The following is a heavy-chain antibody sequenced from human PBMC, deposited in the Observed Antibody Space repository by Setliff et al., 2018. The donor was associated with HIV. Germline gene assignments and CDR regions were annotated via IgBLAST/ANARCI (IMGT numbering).Heavy chain of an antibody. V-gene: IGHV1-18*01. CDR1: GYTFITYG. Sequence: ASVKVSCKASGYTFITYGISWVRQAPGQGLEWMGWISAYNGNTDYAQNLQDRVTMTTDTSTSTAYMELRSLRSDDTAVYYRARVPWDYGDNPIDFWGQGTLVTVSS. CDR2: ISAYNGNT. J-gene: IGHJ4*02. CDR3: ARVPWDYGDNPIDF. D-gene: IGHD4-17*01.